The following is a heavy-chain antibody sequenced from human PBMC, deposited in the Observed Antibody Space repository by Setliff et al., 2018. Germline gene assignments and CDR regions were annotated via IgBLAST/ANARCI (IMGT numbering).Heavy chain of an antibody. V-gene: IGHV1-8*02. CDR3: ARRVGSVGIQLPDY. CDR1: GYTFTTYY. Sequence: VASVKVSCKASGYTFTTYYMHWVRQAPGQGLEWMGWMNPNSGNTGYAQKFQGRVTMTRNTSISTAYMELSSLRSEDTAVYYCARRVGSVGIQLPDYWGQGTLVTVSS. D-gene: IGHD5-18*01. J-gene: IGHJ4*02. CDR2: MNPNSGNT.